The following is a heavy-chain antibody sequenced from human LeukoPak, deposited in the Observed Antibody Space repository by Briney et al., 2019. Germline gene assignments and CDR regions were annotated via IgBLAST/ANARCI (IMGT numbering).Heavy chain of an antibody. CDR3: AADSSRSGAGPFDI. Sequence: SVTVSCTASGFTFSSSAVQWVRQARGQRLEWIGWIVVGRGHTNYAQNFQERVTIIRDMSTSTAYMELSSLRSEDTAVYYCAADSSRSGAGPFDIWGQGTMVTVSS. D-gene: IGHD2-15*01. V-gene: IGHV1-58*01. J-gene: IGHJ3*02. CDR2: IVVGRGHT. CDR1: GFTFSSSA.